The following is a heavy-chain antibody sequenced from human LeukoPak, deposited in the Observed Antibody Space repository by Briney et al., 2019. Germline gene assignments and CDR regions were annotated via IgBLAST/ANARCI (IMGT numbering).Heavy chain of an antibody. CDR2: IYTSGST. Sequence: SETLSLTCTVSGGSISSYHWSWIRQPAGKGLEWIGRIYTSGSTNYNPSLKSRVTMSVDTSKNQFSLKLSSVTAADTAVYYCARVTPPLLYYYYYMDVWGKGTTVTVSS. J-gene: IGHJ6*03. V-gene: IGHV4-4*07. CDR3: ARVTPPLLYYYYYMDV. CDR1: GGSISSYH. D-gene: IGHD2-15*01.